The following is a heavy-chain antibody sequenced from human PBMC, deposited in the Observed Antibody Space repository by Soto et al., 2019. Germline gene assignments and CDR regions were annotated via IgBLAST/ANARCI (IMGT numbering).Heavy chain of an antibody. D-gene: IGHD6-13*01. CDR3: ARFHYSRSWYF. V-gene: IGHV4-39*01. Sequence: QLQLQESGPGLVKPSETLSLTCTVSGGSISSSSYYWGWIRQPPGKGLEWIGSIYYSGSTYYNPSLKSRVTISVDTSKNQFSLTLSSVTAADTAVYYCARFHYSRSWYFWGQGTLVTVSS. CDR1: GGSISSSSYY. J-gene: IGHJ4*02. CDR2: IYYSGST.